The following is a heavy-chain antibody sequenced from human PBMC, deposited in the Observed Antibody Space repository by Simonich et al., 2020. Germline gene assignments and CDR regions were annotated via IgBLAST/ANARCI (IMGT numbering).Heavy chain of an antibody. D-gene: IGHD7-27*01. CDR3: ARDGLGTAYYYYMDV. CDR2: IKQDGSGK. J-gene: IGHJ6*03. V-gene: IGHV3-7*01. Sequence: EVQLVESGGGLVQPGGSLSLSCAASGFTFSSYWVSWVRQAPGKGLDWVANIKQDGSGKYYVDSVKGRFTISRDNAKNSLYLQMNSLRAEDTAVYYCARDGLGTAYYYYMDVWGKGTTVTVSS. CDR1: GFTFSSYW.